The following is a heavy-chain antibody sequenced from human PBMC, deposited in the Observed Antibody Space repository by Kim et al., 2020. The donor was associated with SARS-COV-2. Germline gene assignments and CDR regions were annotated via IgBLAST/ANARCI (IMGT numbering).Heavy chain of an antibody. CDR2: INWNGGST. V-gene: IGHV3-20*04. CDR1: GFTFDDYG. D-gene: IGHD2-21*01. CDR3: ARDGDCGGDCYVDAFDI. J-gene: IGHJ3*02. Sequence: GGSLRLSCAASGFTFDDYGMSWVRQAPGKGLEWVSGINWNGGSTGYADSVKGRFTISRDNAKNSLYLQMNSLRAEDTALYYCARDGDCGGDCYVDAFDIWGQGTMVTVSS.